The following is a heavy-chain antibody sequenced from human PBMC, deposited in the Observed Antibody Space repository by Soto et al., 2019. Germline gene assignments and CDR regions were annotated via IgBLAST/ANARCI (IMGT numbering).Heavy chain of an antibody. CDR1: AFTFSTYA. CDR2: LSGSGAST. CDR3: AKGSIVVLPTATYDS. D-gene: IGHD2-2*01. V-gene: IGHV3-23*01. J-gene: IGHJ4*02. Sequence: PGGSLRLSCAASAFTFSTYAMSWVRQAPGKGLEWVSGLSGSGASTYYADSVKGRFTISRDNSKNTLYLQMSSLRAEDTAIYYCAKGSIVVLPTATYDSWAQGTLVTVSS.